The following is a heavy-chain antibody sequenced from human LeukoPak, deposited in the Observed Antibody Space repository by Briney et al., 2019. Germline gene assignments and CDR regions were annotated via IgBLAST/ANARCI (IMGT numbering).Heavy chain of an antibody. CDR2: IKQDGTEK. Sequence: GGSLRLSCAASGFTFSIYWMNWVRQAPGKGLEWVANIKQDGTEKYYVDSVKGRFTISRDNAKNSLYLQMNSLRAEDTAVYYCARARREDYSFDYWGQGTLVTVSS. CDR3: ARARREDYSFDY. J-gene: IGHJ4*02. D-gene: IGHD2-15*01. CDR1: GFTFSIYW. V-gene: IGHV3-7*01.